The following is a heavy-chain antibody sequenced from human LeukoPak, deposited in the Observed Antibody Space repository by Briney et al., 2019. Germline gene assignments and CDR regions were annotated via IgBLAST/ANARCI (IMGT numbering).Heavy chain of an antibody. CDR1: GFTFSSYS. CDR2: ISSSSYI. Sequence: TGGSLRLSCAASGFTFSSYSMNWVRQAPGKGLEWVSSISSSSYIYYADSVKGRFTISRDNAKNSLYLQMNSLRAEDTAVYYCARVDSSGWYQGYYYYYGMDVWGQGTTVTVSS. CDR3: ARVDSSGWYQGYYYYYGMDV. D-gene: IGHD6-19*01. V-gene: IGHV3-21*01. J-gene: IGHJ6*02.